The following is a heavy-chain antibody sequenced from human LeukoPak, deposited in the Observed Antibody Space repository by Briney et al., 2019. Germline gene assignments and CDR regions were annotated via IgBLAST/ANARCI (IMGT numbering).Heavy chain of an antibody. CDR1: GFTLNNAW. CDR3: TTDLRITMIVVVTDY. V-gene: IGHV3-15*01. CDR2: IKRETDGGTI. J-gene: IGHJ4*02. Sequence: GGSLRLSCAASGFTLNNAWMSWVRQAPGKGLEWLGRIKRETDGGTIDYAAPVKGRFTISRDDSKNTLYLQMNSLKTEDTAVYYCTTDLRITMIVVVTDYWGQGTLVTVSS. D-gene: IGHD3-22*01.